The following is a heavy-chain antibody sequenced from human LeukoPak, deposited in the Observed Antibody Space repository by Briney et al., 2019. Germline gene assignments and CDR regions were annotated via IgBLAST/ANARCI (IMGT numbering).Heavy chain of an antibody. CDR1: GDSISIYY. D-gene: IGHD3-10*01. J-gene: IGHJ4*02. CDR3: ARDSEGNRGRSFDY. V-gene: IGHV4-59*01. CDR2: IDHTGST. Sequence: SETLSLTCSVSGDSISIYYWSWIRQPPGKGLEWIGYIDHTGSTNYNPSLNSRVTISRDTSKNHFSLELSSVTAADTAVYYCARDSEGNRGRSFDYWGQGTLVTVSS.